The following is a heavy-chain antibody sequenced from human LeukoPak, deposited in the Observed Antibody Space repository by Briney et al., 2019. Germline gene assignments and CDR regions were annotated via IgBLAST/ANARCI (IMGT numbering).Heavy chain of an antibody. CDR1: GYTFTDYY. J-gene: IGHJ4*02. CDR2: INPNNGGT. V-gene: IGHV1-2*02. Sequence: AASVKVSCKASGYTFTDYYMHWVRQAPGQGLEWMGWINPNNGGTTYAQKFQGRVTMTRDTSISTAYMELGRLTSDDTAMYFCFRDLTYGGISSPDCWGQGSLVTVSS. D-gene: IGHD4/OR15-4a*01. CDR3: FRDLTYGGISSPDC.